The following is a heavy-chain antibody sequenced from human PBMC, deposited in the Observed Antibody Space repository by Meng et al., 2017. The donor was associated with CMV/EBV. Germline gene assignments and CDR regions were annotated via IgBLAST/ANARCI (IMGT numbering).Heavy chain of an antibody. CDR3: AREGEGVVAATPHFDY. V-gene: IGHV1-46*02. Sequence: QWQLVQPGAEGKKPGASVKVSWKASGYTFNSSYMHWVRQAPGQGLEWMGIINPSGGSTSYAQKFQGRVTMTRDTSTSTVYMELSSLRSEDTAVYYCAREGEGVVAATPHFDYWGQGTLVTVSS. J-gene: IGHJ4*02. CDR1: GYTFNSSY. CDR2: INPSGGST. D-gene: IGHD2-15*01.